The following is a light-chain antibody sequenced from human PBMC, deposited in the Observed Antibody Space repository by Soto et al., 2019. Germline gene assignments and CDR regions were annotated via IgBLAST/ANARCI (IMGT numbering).Light chain of an antibody. J-gene: IGLJ2*01. Sequence: QSVLTQPPSASGTPGQRVTISCSGSSSNIGSYTVYWYQQFPGTAPKLLIYGNNQRPSGVPDRFSGSKSGTSASLAISGLQSEDEADYYCAAWDDSLNGVVFGGETKVTVL. CDR1: SSNIGSYT. V-gene: IGLV1-44*01. CDR3: AAWDDSLNGVV. CDR2: GNN.